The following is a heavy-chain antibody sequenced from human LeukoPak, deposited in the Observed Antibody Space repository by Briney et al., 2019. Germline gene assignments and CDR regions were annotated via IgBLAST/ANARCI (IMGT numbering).Heavy chain of an antibody. D-gene: IGHD2-8*01. CDR2: IIPIIGTA. CDR1: GGTFSSYA. V-gene: IGHV1-69*06. CDR3: ARALGYCTNGPCYGYYYYYYYMDV. J-gene: IGHJ6*03. Sequence: SVKLSCKASGGTFSSYAISWVRHAPAQGLEWMGGIIPIIGTANYAQKFQGRVTITADKSTSTAYMELRSLRSEDTAVYYCARALGYCTNGPCYGYYYYYYYMDVWGKGTTVTVSS.